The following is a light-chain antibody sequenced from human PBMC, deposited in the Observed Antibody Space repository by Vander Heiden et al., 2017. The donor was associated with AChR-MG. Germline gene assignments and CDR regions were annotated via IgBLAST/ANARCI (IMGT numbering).Light chain of an antibody. CDR2: LAS. Sequence: DIQLTHSPSFLSASVGDRVTIPCRASQRINRYLAWYQQTPGKAPTLLIYLASSLQTGVPPTFSGNGSATAFTLTIGSLQPEDFATYFCHQFNNYPVRFGGGTKVEIK. V-gene: IGKV1-9*01. CDR3: HQFNNYPVR. CDR1: QRINRY. J-gene: IGKJ4*01.